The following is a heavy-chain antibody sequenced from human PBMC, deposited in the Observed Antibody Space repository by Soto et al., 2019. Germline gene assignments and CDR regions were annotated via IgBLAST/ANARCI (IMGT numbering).Heavy chain of an antibody. CDR2: IYYSGST. J-gene: IGHJ3*02. Sequence: LSLTCTVSGGSISSSSYYWGWIRQPPGKGLEWIGSIYYSGSTYYNPSLKSRVTISVDTSKNQFSLKLSSVTAADTAVYYCARDYGGNSEGFNAFDIWGQGTMVTVSS. D-gene: IGHD4-17*01. CDR1: GGSISSSSYY. V-gene: IGHV4-39*02. CDR3: ARDYGGNSEGFNAFDI.